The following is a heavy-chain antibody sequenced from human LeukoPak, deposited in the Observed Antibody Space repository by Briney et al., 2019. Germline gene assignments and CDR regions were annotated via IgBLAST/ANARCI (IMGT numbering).Heavy chain of an antibody. J-gene: IGHJ6*02. Sequence: SVKVSCKASGGTFSSYAISWVRQAPGQGLEWMGGIIPIFGTANYAQKLQGRVTMTTDTSTSTAYMELRSLRSDDTAVYYCARIMTTVTTYYYYGMDVWGQGTTVTVSS. D-gene: IGHD4-11*01. CDR1: GGTFSSYA. V-gene: IGHV1-69*05. CDR2: IIPIFGTA. CDR3: ARIMTTVTTYYYYGMDV.